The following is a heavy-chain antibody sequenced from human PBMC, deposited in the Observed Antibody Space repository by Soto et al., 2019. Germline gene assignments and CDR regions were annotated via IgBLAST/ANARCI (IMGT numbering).Heavy chain of an antibody. CDR2: IWYDGSNK. CDR3: ARVRGGDYYYYGMDV. Sequence: PGGSLRLSCAASGFTFSSYGMHWVRQAPGKGLEWVAVIWYDGSNKYYADSVKGRFTISRDNSKNMLYLQMNSLRAEDTAVYYCARVRGGDYYYYGMDVWGQGTTVTVSS. V-gene: IGHV3-33*01. CDR1: GFTFSSYG. D-gene: IGHD3-10*01. J-gene: IGHJ6*02.